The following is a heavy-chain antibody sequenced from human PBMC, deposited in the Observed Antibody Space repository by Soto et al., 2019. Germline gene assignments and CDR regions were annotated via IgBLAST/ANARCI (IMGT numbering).Heavy chain of an antibody. CDR2: ISAYNGNT. CDR1: GYTFTSYG. V-gene: IGHV1-18*01. CDR3: ETSRAVAGSDAFDI. Sequence: GASVKVSCKASGYTFTSYGISWVRQAPGQGLEWMGWISAYNGNTNYAQKLQGRVTMTTDTSTSTAYMELRSLRSDDTAVYYCETSRAVAGSDAFDIWGQGTMVTVSS. D-gene: IGHD6-19*01. J-gene: IGHJ3*02.